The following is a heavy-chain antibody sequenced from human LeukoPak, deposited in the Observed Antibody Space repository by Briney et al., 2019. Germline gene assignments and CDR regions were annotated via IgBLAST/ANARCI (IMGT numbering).Heavy chain of an antibody. J-gene: IGHJ4*02. V-gene: IGHV3-43*02. CDR3: ARESESSGWYDY. CDR1: GFMFHDYA. Sequence: GGSLRLSCAAPGFMFHDYAIHWVRQAPGKGLEWVSLISGDGGSTFYADSVKGRFTISRDNGKNSLYLQMNSLRSDDTALYYCARESESSGWYDYWGQGTLVTVSS. CDR2: ISGDGGST. D-gene: IGHD6-19*01.